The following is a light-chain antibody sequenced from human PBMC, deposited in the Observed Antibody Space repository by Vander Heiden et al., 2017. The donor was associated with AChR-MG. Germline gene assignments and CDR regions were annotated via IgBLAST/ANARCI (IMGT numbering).Light chain of an antibody. V-gene: IGLV2-14*03. CDR1: STDVGGYDY. CDR3: ASYTSGNTLVL. J-gene: IGLJ2*01. CDR2: EVT. Sequence: QSALTQPASVSGFPGQPLTISCTGSSTDVGGYDYVSWYQQRPGKAPRLLIFEVTKRPSGISNRFSGSKSDNTAFLIISGLQIEDEGDFYCASYTSGNTLVLFGGGTKLTVL.